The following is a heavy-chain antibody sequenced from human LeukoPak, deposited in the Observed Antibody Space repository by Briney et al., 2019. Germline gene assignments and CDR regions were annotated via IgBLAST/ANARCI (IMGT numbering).Heavy chain of an antibody. D-gene: IGHD6-19*01. CDR2: IYSGGST. V-gene: IGHV3-53*01. Sequence: GGSLRLSCAASGFTVSSNYMSWVRQAPGKGLEWVSVIYSGGSTYYADSVKGRFTISRDNSKNTLYLQTNSLRAEDTAVYYCARVPGSGWHFDYWGQGTLVTVSS. CDR3: ARVPGSGWHFDY. CDR1: GFTVSSNY. J-gene: IGHJ4*02.